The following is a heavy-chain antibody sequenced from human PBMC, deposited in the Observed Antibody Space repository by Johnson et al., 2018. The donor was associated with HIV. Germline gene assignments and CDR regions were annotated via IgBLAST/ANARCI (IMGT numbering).Heavy chain of an antibody. D-gene: IGHD1-26*01. Sequence: QLVESGGGVVQPGRSLRLSCVASRFTFSTYYMNCVRQAPGNGLELVGQVNPNGGSTYLIDSGKDRFNTSRDNAKNTLHLQMNSLKTEDTAVYYCARDRNSGVGATRDDAFDIWGQGTMVTVSS. J-gene: IGHJ3*02. CDR3: ARDRNSGVGATRDDAFDI. CDR1: RFTFSTYY. CDR2: VNPNGGST. V-gene: IGHV3-25*04.